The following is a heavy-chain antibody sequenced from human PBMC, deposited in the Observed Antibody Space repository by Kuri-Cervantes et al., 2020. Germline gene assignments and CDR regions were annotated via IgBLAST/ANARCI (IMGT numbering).Heavy chain of an antibody. J-gene: IGHJ6*02. V-gene: IGHV3-7*01. CDR1: GFTFSSYA. D-gene: IGHD6-13*01. CDR2: IKQDGSEK. Sequence: GESLKISCAASGFTFSSYAMSWVRQAPGKGLEWVANIKQDGSEKYYVDSVKGRFTISRDNAKNSLYLQMNSLRAEDTAVYYCARDGICSSCYYYYYYGMDVWGQGTTVTVSS. CDR3: ARDGICSSCYYYYYYGMDV.